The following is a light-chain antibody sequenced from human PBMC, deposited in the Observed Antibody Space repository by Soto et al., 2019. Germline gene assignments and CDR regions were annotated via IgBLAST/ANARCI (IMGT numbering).Light chain of an antibody. CDR2: LGS. CDR3: MQALQNPWT. V-gene: IGKV2-28*01. Sequence: DIVMTQSPLSLHVTPGEPASISCRSSHSLLHSNGYNYLDWYLQKPGQSPQLLIYLGSSRASGVPDRFSGSGSGTDFTLKISRVEADDVGVYYCMQALQNPWTFGQGTKVDIK. CDR1: HSLLHSNGYNY. J-gene: IGKJ1*01.